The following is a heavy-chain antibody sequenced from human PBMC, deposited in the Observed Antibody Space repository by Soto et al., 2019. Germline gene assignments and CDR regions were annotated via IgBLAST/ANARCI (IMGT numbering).Heavy chain of an antibody. D-gene: IGHD6-19*01. CDR1: GGTFSSYA. Sequence: GASVKVSCKASGGTFSSYAISWVRQAPGQGLEWMGGIIPIFGTANYAQKFQGRVTITANESTSTAYMELSSLRSEDTAVYYCARDSGYSSGWLHGMDVWGQGTTVTVSS. CDR3: ARDSGYSSGWLHGMDV. V-gene: IGHV1-69*13. J-gene: IGHJ6*02. CDR2: IIPIFGTA.